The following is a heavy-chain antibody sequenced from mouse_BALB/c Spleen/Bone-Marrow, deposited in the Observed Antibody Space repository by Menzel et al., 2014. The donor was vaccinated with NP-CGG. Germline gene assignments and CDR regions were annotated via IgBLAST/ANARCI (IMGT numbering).Heavy chain of an antibody. CDR3: ARGGISVDY. CDR1: GYAFSVYW. V-gene: IGHV1-80*01. J-gene: IGHJ2*01. CDR2: IYPGDGDT. Sequence: VQRVESGAELVRPGSSVKISCKASGYAFSVYWMNWVKQRPGQGLEWIGQIYPGDGDTNYNGKFKGRATLTADKSSNTAYMQLSSLTSEDSAVYFCARGGISVDYWGQGTTLTVSS.